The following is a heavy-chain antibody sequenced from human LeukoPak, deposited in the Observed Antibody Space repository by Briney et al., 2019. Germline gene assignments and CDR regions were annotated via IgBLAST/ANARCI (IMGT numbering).Heavy chain of an antibody. Sequence: GGSLRLSCAASGFTFSSYAMHWVRQAPGKGLEWVAVISYDGSNKYYADSVKGRFTISRDNSKNTLYLQMNSLRAEDTAVYYCAKEGGGITMIVDNDAFDIWGQGTMVTVSS. CDR2: ISYDGSNK. V-gene: IGHV3-30-3*01. CDR1: GFTFSSYA. CDR3: AKEGGGITMIVDNDAFDI. J-gene: IGHJ3*02. D-gene: IGHD3-22*01.